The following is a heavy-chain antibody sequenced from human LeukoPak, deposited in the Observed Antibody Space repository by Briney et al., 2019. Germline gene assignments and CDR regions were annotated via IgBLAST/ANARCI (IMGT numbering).Heavy chain of an antibody. V-gene: IGHV3-9*01. D-gene: IGHD3-10*01. J-gene: IGHJ4*02. CDR1: GFTFHDYA. CDR3: AKPALLWFGIDY. CDR2: INWLGGNA. Sequence: PGRSLRLSCAASGFTFHDYAMHWVRQVPGKGLEWVSGINWLGGNAHYADSVKGRFTISRDNSKNTLYLQMNSLRAEDTAVYYCAKPALLWFGIDYWGQGTLVTVSS.